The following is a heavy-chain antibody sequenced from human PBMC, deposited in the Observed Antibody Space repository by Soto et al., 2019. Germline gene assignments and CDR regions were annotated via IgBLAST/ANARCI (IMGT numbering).Heavy chain of an antibody. D-gene: IGHD4-4*01. CDR1: GGTFSSYA. Sequence: SVKVSCKASGGTFSSYAISWVRQAPGQGLEWVGGIIPIFGTANYAQKFQGRVTITADESTSTAYMELSSLRSEDTAVYYCARVSLTTVTTYYYYGMDVWGQGTTVTVSS. CDR2: IIPIFGTA. CDR3: ARVSLTTVTTYYYYGMDV. V-gene: IGHV1-69*13. J-gene: IGHJ6*02.